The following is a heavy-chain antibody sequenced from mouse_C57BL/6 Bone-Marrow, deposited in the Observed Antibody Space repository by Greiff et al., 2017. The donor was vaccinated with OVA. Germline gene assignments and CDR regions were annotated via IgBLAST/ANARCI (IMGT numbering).Heavy chain of an antibody. V-gene: IGHV1-63*01. CDR1: GYTFTNYW. CDR3: AREEWLLPFGY. D-gene: IGHD2-3*01. Sequence: QVHVKQSGAELVRPGTSVKMSCKASGYTFTNYWIGWAKQRPGHGLEWIGDIYPGGGYTNYNEKFKGKATLTADKSSSTAYMQFSSLTSEDSAIYYCAREEWLLPFGYWGQGTTLTVSS. CDR2: IYPGGGYT. J-gene: IGHJ2*01.